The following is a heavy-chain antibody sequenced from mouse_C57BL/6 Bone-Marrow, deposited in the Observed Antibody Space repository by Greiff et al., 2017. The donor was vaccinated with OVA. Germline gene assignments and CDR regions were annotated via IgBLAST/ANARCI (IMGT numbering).Heavy chain of an antibody. CDR1: GYTFTSYW. CDR2: IDPSDSYT. V-gene: IGHV1-69*01. Sequence: VQLQQSGAELVMPGASVKLSCKASGYTFTSYWMHWVKQRPGQGLEWIGEIDPSDSYTNYNQKFKGKSTLTVDKSSSTAYMQLSSLTSEDSAVYYCAIGWVAYWGQGTLVTVSA. J-gene: IGHJ3*01. CDR3: AIGWVAY.